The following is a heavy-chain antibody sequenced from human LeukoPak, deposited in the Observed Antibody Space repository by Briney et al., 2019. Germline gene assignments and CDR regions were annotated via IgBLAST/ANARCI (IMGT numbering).Heavy chain of an antibody. J-gene: IGHJ4*02. CDR1: GFTFGDYA. CDR2: IRSKAYGGTT. Sequence: PGGSLRLSCTASGFTFGDYAMSWVRQAPGKGLERVGFIRSKAYGGTTEYAASVKGRFTISRDNAKNSLYLQMNSLRAEDTAVYYCAREVGAVAGGFDYWGQGTLVTVSS. D-gene: IGHD6-19*01. V-gene: IGHV3-49*04. CDR3: AREVGAVAGGFDY.